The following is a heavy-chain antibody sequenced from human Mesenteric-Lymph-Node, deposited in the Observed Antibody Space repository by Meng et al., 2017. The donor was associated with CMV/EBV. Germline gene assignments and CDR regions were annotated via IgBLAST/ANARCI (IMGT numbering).Heavy chain of an antibody. V-gene: IGHV5-51*01. D-gene: IGHD3-3*01. CDR2: IHPDDSDT. J-gene: IGHJ6*02. Sequence: YWIGWVRQMPGKGLEWMGIIHPDDSDTRYSPSFQGQVTISADRSISTAYVQWSSLKASDTAMYYCARLSNDGVIINPLYYYYGMDVWGQGTTVTVSS. CDR3: ARLSNDGVIINPLYYYYGMDV. CDR1: YW.